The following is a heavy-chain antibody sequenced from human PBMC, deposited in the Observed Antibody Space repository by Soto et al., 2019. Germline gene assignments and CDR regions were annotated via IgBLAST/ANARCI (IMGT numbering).Heavy chain of an antibody. CDR2: TYYRSKWYN. J-gene: IGHJ5*02. V-gene: IGHV6-1*01. CDR1: GDSVSSNSVA. Sequence: QTLSHTCSISGDSVSSNSVAWNWIRQSPSRGLEWLGRTYYRSKWYNDYAVSVKSRITINPDTSKNQFSLQLNSVTPEDTAVYYCARDHSSGSVSFGTRYRFDPWGQGTLVTVSS. D-gene: IGHD6-19*01. CDR3: ARDHSSGSVSFGTRYRFDP.